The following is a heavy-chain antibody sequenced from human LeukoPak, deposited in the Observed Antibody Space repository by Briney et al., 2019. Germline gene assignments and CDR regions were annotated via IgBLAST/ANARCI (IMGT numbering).Heavy chain of an antibody. V-gene: IGHV4-34*01. Sequence: SETLSLTCAVYGGSFSGYYWSWIRQPPGKGLEWIGEINHSGSTNYNPSLKSRVTISVDTSKNHFYLKLNSVTAADTAVYYCARDFAAAGTQGDYWGQGTLVTVSS. D-gene: IGHD6-13*01. CDR2: INHSGST. J-gene: IGHJ4*02. CDR3: ARDFAAAGTQGDY. CDR1: GGSFSGYY.